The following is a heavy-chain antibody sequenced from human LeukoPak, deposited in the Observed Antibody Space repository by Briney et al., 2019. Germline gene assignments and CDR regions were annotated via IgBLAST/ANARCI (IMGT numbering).Heavy chain of an antibody. V-gene: IGHV3-7*01. D-gene: IGHD2-2*01. CDR1: RFIFSSYW. CDR2: IKQDGSDK. CDR3: ARIPAGVATRRGKLYRYYYYMDV. Sequence: SGGSLRLFCAASRFIFSSYWVSWVRQAPGKGLEWVASIKQDGSDKYYVDSVKGRFTISRDNAKNSLYLQMTSLRADDTAIYYCARIPAGVATRRGKLYRYYYYMDVWGKGTTVTVSS. J-gene: IGHJ6*03.